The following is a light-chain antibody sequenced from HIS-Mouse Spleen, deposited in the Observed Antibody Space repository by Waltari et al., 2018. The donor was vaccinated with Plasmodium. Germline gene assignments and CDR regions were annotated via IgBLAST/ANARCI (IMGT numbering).Light chain of an antibody. CDR1: QSISSY. V-gene: IGKV1-39*01. J-gene: IGKJ1*01. CDR2: AAS. CDR3: QQSYSTWT. Sequence: DIQMTQSPSSLSASVGDRVTITCRARQSISSYLNWYQQKPGKAPKLLIYAASSLQSGVPSRFSGSGSGTDFTLTISSLQPEYFATYYCQQSYSTWTFGQVTKVEIK.